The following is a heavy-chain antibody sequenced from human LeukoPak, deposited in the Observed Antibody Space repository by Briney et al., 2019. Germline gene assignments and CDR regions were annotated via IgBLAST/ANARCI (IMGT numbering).Heavy chain of an antibody. Sequence: ASVKVSCKASGYTFTSYGISWVRQAPGQGLEWMGWISAYNGNTNSAQKFQGRVTMTRDTSINTAYMELSRLRSDDTAVYYCARDLQSTDYFFDYWGQGTLVTVSS. CDR3: ARDLQSTDYFFDY. V-gene: IGHV1-18*01. CDR1: GYTFTSYG. D-gene: IGHD3-22*01. CDR2: ISAYNGNT. J-gene: IGHJ4*02.